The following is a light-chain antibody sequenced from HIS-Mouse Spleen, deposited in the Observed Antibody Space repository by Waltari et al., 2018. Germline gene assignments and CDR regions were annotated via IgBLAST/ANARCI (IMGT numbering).Light chain of an antibody. CDR2: GTS. Sequence: QSVLTQPPSVSGAPGQRVTISCTGSSPNIGAGYEVHWHQQLPGTAPKPLISGTSNRPSGVPDRFSGSKSGTSASLAITGLQAEDEADYYCQSYDSSLSAHYVFGTGTKVTVL. CDR3: QSYDSSLSAHYV. J-gene: IGLJ1*01. CDR1: SPNIGAGYE. V-gene: IGLV1-40*01.